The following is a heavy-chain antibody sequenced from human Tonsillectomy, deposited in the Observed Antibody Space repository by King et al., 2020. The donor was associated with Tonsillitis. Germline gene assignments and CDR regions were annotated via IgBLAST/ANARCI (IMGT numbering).Heavy chain of an antibody. CDR1: GFTFSSYW. D-gene: IGHD3-22*01. Sequence: QLVQSGGGLVQPGGSLRLSCAASGFTFSSYWMSWVRQAPGKGLEWVANIKQDGSEKYYVDSVKGRLTISRDKAKNSLYLQMNSLRAEDTAVYYWARDYYDSSGYFNYYGMDVWGQGTTVTVSS. CDR3: ARDYYDSSGYFNYYGMDV. V-gene: IGHV3-7*01. J-gene: IGHJ6*02. CDR2: IKQDGSEK.